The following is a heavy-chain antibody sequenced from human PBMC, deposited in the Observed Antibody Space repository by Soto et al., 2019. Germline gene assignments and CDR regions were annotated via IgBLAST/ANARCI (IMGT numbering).Heavy chain of an antibody. Sequence: GGSLRLSCACSCFTFVDSYMSWIRQAPGKGLEWLSYISPRSRYPAYADSVKGRFTISRDNSKNTLYLQMNSLRAEDTAVYYCARLGPLGTSGTWISNYFDYWGQGTLVTVSS. CDR1: CFTFVDSY. CDR3: ARLGPLGTSGTWISNYFDY. CDR2: ISPRSRYP. V-gene: IGHV3-11*06. D-gene: IGHD2-2*01. J-gene: IGHJ4*02.